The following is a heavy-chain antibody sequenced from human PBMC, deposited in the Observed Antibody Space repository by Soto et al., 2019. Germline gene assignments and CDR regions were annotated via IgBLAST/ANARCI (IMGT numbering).Heavy chain of an antibody. CDR2: TYYRSKWYN. D-gene: IGHD6-19*01. CDR1: GDSVSSNSAA. CDR3: ARSPDWREQWLVSRYYFDY. Sequence: PSQTLSLTCAISGDSVSSNSAAWNWIRQSPSRGLEWLGRTYYRSKWYNDYAVSVKSRITINPDTSKNQFSLQLNSVTPEDTAVYYCARSPDWREQWLVSRYYFDYWGQGTLVTVSS. V-gene: IGHV6-1*01. J-gene: IGHJ4*02.